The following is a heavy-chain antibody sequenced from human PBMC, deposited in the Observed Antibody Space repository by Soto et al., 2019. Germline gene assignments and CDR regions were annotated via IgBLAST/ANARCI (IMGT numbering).Heavy chain of an antibody. Sequence: GGSLRLSCAASGFAFSSYNMNWVRQAPGKGLEWVASISSGSSNIYYADSVKGRFTISRDNAKNSLYLQMDSLRAEDSAVYYCASATVVTATFDIWGQGTLVTVSS. D-gene: IGHD2-21*02. J-gene: IGHJ4*02. V-gene: IGHV3-21*01. CDR1: GFAFSSYN. CDR2: ISSGSSNI. CDR3: ASATVVTATFDI.